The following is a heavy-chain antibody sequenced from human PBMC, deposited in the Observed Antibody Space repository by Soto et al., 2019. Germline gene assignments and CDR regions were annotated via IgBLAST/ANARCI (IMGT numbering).Heavy chain of an antibody. D-gene: IGHD2-15*01. V-gene: IGHV3-21*01. CDR2: ISSRSNEI. Sequence: EVQLVESGGGLVKPGGSLRLSCAASGLSFNSYTMNWVRQAPGKGLEWVSSISSRSNEIYYADSVKGRFTISRDNAKSSLHLQMNSLRAEDTAVYYCARDGSLLVVLDSWGQGTLVTVSS. CDR3: ARDGSLLVVLDS. J-gene: IGHJ4*02. CDR1: GLSFNSYT.